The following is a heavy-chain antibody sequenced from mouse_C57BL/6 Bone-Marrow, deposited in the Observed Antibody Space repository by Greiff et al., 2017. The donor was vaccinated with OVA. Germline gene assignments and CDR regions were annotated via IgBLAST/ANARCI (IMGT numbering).Heavy chain of an antibody. CDR1: GFTFSSYG. CDR3: ARLSMDY. J-gene: IGHJ4*01. CDR2: ISSGGSYT. V-gene: IGHV5-6*01. Sequence: EVHLVESGGDLVKPGGSLKLSCAASGFTFSSYGMSWVRQTPDKRLEWVATISSGGSYTYYPDSVKGRFTISRDNAKNTLYLQMSSLKSEDTAMYYCARLSMDYWGQGTSVTVSS.